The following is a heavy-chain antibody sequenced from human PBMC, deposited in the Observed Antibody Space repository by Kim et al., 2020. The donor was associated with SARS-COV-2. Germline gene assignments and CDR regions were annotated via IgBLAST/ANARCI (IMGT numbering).Heavy chain of an antibody. D-gene: IGHD2-15*01. V-gene: IGHV1-46*01. CDR2: INPSGGST. J-gene: IGHJ6*02. Sequence: ASVKVSCKASGYTFTSYYMHWVRQAPGQGLEWMGIINPSGGSTSYAQKFQGRVTMTRDTSTSTVYMELSSLRSEDTAVYYCARDNRYCSGGSCPHASGKALAYYYYYGMDVWGQGTTVTVSS. CDR1: GYTFTSYY. CDR3: ARDNRYCSGGSCPHASGKALAYYYYYGMDV.